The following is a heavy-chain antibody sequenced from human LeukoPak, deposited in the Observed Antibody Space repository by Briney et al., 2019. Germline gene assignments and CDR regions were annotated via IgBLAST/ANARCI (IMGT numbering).Heavy chain of an antibody. D-gene: IGHD3-3*01. CDR3: ARSVTYYDFWSGSPNWFDP. CDR1: GYTFTSYG. J-gene: IGHJ5*02. CDR2: ISAYNGNT. V-gene: IGHV1-18*01. Sequence: GASVKVSCKASGYTFTSYGISWARQAPGQGLEWMGWISAYNGNTNYAQKLQGRVTMTTDTSTSTAYMELRSLRSDDTAVYYCARSVTYYDFWSGSPNWFDPWGQGTLVTVSS.